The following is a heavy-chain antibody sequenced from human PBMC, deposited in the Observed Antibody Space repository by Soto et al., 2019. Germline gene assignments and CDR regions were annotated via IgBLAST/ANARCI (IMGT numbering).Heavy chain of an antibody. CDR1: GGSFSGYY. D-gene: IGHD3-16*01. J-gene: IGHJ4*02. Sequence: SETLSLTCAVYGGSFSGYYWSLIRQPPGKGLEWIGEINHSGSTNYNPSLKSRVTISVDTSKNQFSLKLSSVTAADTAVYYCARGDYVWGSPGIHYYFDYWGQGTLVTVSS. CDR3: ARGDYVWGSPGIHYYFDY. V-gene: IGHV4-34*01. CDR2: INHSGST.